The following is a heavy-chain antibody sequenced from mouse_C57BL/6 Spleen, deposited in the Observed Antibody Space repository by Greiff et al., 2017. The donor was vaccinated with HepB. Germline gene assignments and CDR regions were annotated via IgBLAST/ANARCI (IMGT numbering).Heavy chain of an antibody. Sequence: VQLQQPGAELVMPGASVKLSCKASGYTFTSYWMHWVKQRPGQGLEWIGEIDPSDSYTNYNQKFKGKSTLTVDKSSSTAYMQLSSLTSEDSAVYYCARKGGAYYTDYWYFDVWGTGTTVTVSS. D-gene: IGHD2-12*01. J-gene: IGHJ1*03. V-gene: IGHV1-69*01. CDR1: GYTFTSYW. CDR2: IDPSDSYT. CDR3: ARKGGAYYTDYWYFDV.